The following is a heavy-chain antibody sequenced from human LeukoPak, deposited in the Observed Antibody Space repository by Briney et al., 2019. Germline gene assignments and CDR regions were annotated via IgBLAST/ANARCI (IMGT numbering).Heavy chain of an antibody. CDR3: ARKTYYYDSSGYTLKDAFDI. CDR2: VYHSGST. CDR1: GYSISSGYY. Sequence: SETLSLTCAVSGYSISSGYYWGWIRPPPGKGLEWIGSVYHSGSTFYNPSLKSRVTMSVDTSKNQFSLKLSSVTAADTAVYYCARKTYYYDSSGYTLKDAFDIWGQGTMVTVSS. D-gene: IGHD3-22*01. J-gene: IGHJ3*02. V-gene: IGHV4-38-2*01.